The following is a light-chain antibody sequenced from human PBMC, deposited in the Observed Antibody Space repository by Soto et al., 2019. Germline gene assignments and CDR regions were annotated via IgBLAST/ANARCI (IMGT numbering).Light chain of an antibody. CDR2: GAS. CDR1: QSVSTNY. J-gene: IGKJ1*01. CDR3: QRYGSSLPP. Sequence: EIVLTQSPGTLSLSPGERATLSCRASQSVSTNYLAWYQRKPGHAPRLLIYGASSRATDIPNRFSGSGCGAAFSFTVTGAEAEGFAVYYCQRYGSSLPPSGHGTKVAIK. V-gene: IGKV3-20*01.